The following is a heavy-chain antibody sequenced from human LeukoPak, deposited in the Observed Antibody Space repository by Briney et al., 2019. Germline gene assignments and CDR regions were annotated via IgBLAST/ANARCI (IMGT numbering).Heavy chain of an antibody. J-gene: IGHJ4*02. CDR1: GYTFTSYG. V-gene: IGHV1-18*01. D-gene: IGHD4/OR15-4a*01. CDR3: ARAGELNDYVGNYRGVPDY. Sequence: ASVKVSCKASGYTFTSYGISWVRQAPGQGLEWMGWISAYNGNTNYAQKLQGRVTMTTDTSTSTAYMELRSLRSDDTAVYYCARAGELNDYVGNYRGVPDYWGQGTLVSVSP. CDR2: ISAYNGNT.